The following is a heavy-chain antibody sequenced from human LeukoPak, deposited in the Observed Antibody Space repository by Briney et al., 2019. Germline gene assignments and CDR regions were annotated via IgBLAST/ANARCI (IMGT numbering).Heavy chain of an antibody. Sequence: SETLSLTCTVSGDSISSNDYYWGWIRQPPGKGLEWIALINYSGRTFYNPSLKSRVTISVDMSKNQFSLNLNSVTAADTAVYYCARRRKDLNWFDPWGQGTLVTVSS. J-gene: IGHJ5*02. CDR3: ARRRKDLNWFDP. V-gene: IGHV4-39*01. CDR1: GDSISSNDYY. CDR2: INYSGRT.